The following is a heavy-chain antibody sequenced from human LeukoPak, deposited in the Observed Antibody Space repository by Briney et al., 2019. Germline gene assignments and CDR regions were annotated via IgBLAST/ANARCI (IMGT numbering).Heavy chain of an antibody. Sequence: GRSLRLSCAASGFTFSSYGMHWVRQAPGKGLEWVAVISYDGSNKYYADSVKGRFTISRDNSKNTLYLQLNSLRAEDTAVYYCAKIPGGYCSSTSCEGAFDIWGQGTMVTVSS. V-gene: IGHV3-30*18. CDR2: ISYDGSNK. J-gene: IGHJ3*02. CDR1: GFTFSSYG. CDR3: AKIPGGYCSSTSCEGAFDI. D-gene: IGHD2-2*01.